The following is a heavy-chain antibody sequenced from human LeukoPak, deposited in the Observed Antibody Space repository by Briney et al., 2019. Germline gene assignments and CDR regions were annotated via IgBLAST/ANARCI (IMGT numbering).Heavy chain of an antibody. CDR3: ARDQIVATTLIYYYYGMDV. CDR1: GGSISGYY. D-gene: IGHD5-12*01. CDR2: NYYSGST. J-gene: IGHJ6*02. Sequence: PSETLSLTCTVSGGSISGYYWSWIRQPPGKGLEWIGFNYYSGSTKYNPSLKSRVTISVDTSKNQFSLKLSSVTAADTAVYYCARDQIVATTLIYYYYGMDVWGQGTTVTVSS. V-gene: IGHV4-59*01.